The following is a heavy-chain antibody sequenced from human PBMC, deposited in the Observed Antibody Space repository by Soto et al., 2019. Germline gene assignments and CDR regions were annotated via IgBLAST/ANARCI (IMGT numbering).Heavy chain of an antibody. D-gene: IGHD3-9*01. CDR2: INHSGST. V-gene: IGHV4-34*01. J-gene: IGHJ6*02. CDR3: ARVPTTPTYYDSLTGRNYYYYGMDD. Sequence: PSETLSLTCAVYGGSFSGYYWSWIRQPPGKGLEWIGEINHSGSTNYNPSLKSRVTISVDTSKNQFPLKLSSVTAADTAVYYCARVPTTPTYYDSLTGRNYYYYGMDDWGQGTTVTVPS. CDR1: GGSFSGYY.